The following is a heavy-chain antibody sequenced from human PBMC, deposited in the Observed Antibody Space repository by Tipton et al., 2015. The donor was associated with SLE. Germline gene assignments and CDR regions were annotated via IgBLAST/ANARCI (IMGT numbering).Heavy chain of an antibody. D-gene: IGHD6-13*01. CDR2: ISWNGGSI. CDR3: AKGTLGSSWYSGWFDP. CDR1: GFTFDDHA. Sequence: RSLRLSCAASGFTFDDHAMHWVRQAPGKGLEWVSGISWNGGSIGYADSVEGRFTISRDNAKNSVYLQMNSLRAEDTALYYCAKGTLGSSWYSGWFDPWGQGTLVTVSS. J-gene: IGHJ5*02. V-gene: IGHV3-9*01.